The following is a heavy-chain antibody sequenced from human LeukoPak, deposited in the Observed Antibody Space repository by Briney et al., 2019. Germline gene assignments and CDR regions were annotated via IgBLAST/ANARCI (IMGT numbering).Heavy chain of an antibody. V-gene: IGHV3-30*18. J-gene: IGHJ6*03. D-gene: IGHD1-26*01. Sequence: QPGGSLRRSCTASGFTLSSYTRHWVRRAPGKGLEWVAIISYDGSNKYYADSVKGRFTISRDNSKNTLFLQMNSLRGEDTAMYYCAKHPGDFTGIVNYYYMDVWGKGTTVTVSS. CDR1: GFTLSSYT. CDR3: AKHPGDFTGIVNYYYMDV. CDR2: ISYDGSNK.